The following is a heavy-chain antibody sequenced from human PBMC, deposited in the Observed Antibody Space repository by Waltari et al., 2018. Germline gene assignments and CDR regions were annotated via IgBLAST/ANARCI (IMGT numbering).Heavy chain of an antibody. D-gene: IGHD1-26*01. V-gene: IGHV4-59*01. Sequence: QVQLQESGPGLVKPSETLSLTCTVSGGSISSYYWSWIRQPPGKGLEWIGYIYYSGSTNYNPPLKSRVTISVDTSKNQFSLKLSSVTAADTAVYYCARVGRIVGATSNYYYGMDVWGQGTTVTVSS. CDR2: IYYSGST. CDR1: GGSISSYY. J-gene: IGHJ6*02. CDR3: ARVGRIVGATSNYYYGMDV.